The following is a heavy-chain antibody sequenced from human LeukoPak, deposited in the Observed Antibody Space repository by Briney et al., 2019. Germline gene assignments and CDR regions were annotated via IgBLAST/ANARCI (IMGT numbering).Heavy chain of an antibody. CDR1: GFTFSSYA. Sequence: GGSLRLSCAASGFTFSSYAMSWVRQAPGKGLEWVSGISSGGTTTYYGDSVKGRFTISRDNPKNPLSLQMSSLRAEDTALYYCANTLNGGWSSFDYWGQGTLVTVSS. V-gene: IGHV3-23*01. CDR2: ISSGGTTT. J-gene: IGHJ4*02. D-gene: IGHD6-19*01. CDR3: ANTLNGGWSSFDY.